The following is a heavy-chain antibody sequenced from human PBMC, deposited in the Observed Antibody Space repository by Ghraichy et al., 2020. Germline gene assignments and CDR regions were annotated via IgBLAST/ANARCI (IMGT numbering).Heavy chain of an antibody. J-gene: IGHJ4*02. V-gene: IGHV7-4-1*02. CDR3: ARSPWERLLKALDY. D-gene: IGHD1-1*01. CDR2: INANTGNP. CDR1: GYTFTSYG. Sequence: ASVKVSCKASGYTFTSYGLNWLRQAPGQRPEWMGWINANTGNPTYVQGFTGRFVFSVDTSVSTAYLEINSLKPEDTAIYYCARSPWERLLKALDYWGQGTLVTVS.